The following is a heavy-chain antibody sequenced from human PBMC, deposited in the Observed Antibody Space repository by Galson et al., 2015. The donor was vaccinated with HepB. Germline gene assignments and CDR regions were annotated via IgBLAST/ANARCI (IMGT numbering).Heavy chain of an antibody. Sequence: SCKASGYTFTAYAMNWVRQAPGQGLEWMGWINTITGNPAYAQAFTGRFVFSLDTSVSTAYLQISSLEAEDTAIYYCARKIFTSTSDVWGQGTMVTVSS. CDR2: INTITGNP. CDR1: GYTFTAYA. V-gene: IGHV7-4-1*02. J-gene: IGHJ3*01. D-gene: IGHD2/OR15-2a*01. CDR3: ARKIFTSTSDV.